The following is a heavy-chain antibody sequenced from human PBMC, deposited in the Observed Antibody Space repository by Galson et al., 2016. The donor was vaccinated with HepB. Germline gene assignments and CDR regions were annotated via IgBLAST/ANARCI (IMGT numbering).Heavy chain of an antibody. V-gene: IGHV3-66*01. Sequence: SLRLSCAASGFTVGNNFMSWVRQAPGKGLEWVSLIYSVGTPHYADPVKGRFTMSRDSSKNTPYLQMNSLRADDTAVYVCARDPGGGPTHGYWGQGTLVTVSS. D-gene: IGHD3-16*01. J-gene: IGHJ4*02. CDR1: GFTVGNNF. CDR3: ARDPGGGPTHGY. CDR2: IYSVGTP.